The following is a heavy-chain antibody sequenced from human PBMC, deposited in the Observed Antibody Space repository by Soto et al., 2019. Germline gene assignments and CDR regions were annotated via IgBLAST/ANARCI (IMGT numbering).Heavy chain of an antibody. Sequence: QVQLQESGPGLVKPSQTLSLTCTVSGGSINSGDYYWSWIRQPPGKGLVWIGYIYYSGSTDYNPSIKSRVSISADTYKNQCTLKLSSVTAAATAVYYCARAKGLVTVTTSWFDPWGQGTLFPVSS. CDR3: ARAKGLVTVTTSWFDP. J-gene: IGHJ5*02. V-gene: IGHV4-30-4*01. CDR1: GGSINSGDYY. CDR2: IYYSGST. D-gene: IGHD4-17*01.